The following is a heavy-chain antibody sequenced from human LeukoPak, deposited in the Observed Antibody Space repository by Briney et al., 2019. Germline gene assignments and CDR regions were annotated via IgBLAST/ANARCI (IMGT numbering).Heavy chain of an antibody. CDR1: GYTFTGCN. V-gene: IGHV1-2*06. D-gene: IGHD7-27*01. CDR2: INPNSGGT. Sequence: ASVMVSCRASGYTFTGCNMHWVLQAPGRGLEWMGRINPNSGGTNYAQKFQGRVRMNRDTSISTAYMELSGLRTDDTAGSRKAKDLLWGDHVFDIWGQGTLVTVSS. J-gene: IGHJ3*02. CDR3: AKDLLWGDHVFDI.